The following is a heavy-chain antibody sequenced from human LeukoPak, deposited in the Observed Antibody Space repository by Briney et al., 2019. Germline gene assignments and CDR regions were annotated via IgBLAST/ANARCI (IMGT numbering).Heavy chain of an antibody. CDR2: ISSSSTYI. Sequence: PGGSLRLPCAASGFTFSSYCMSWVRQAPGKGLEWVSSISSSSTYIYYADSVKGRFTISRDDSKNTFYLQLNSLRAEDTAVYYCAKANRDHLSHYYGVDVWGQGTTVVVSS. D-gene: IGHD3-10*01. CDR1: GFTFSSYC. CDR3: AKANRDHLSHYYGVDV. V-gene: IGHV3-21*01. J-gene: IGHJ6*02.